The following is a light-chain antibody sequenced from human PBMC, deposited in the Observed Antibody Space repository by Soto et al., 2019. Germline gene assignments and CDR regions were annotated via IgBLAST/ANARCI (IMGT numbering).Light chain of an antibody. CDR1: EGINNY. Sequence: DIQMTQSPSSLSASIGDRVTIICRASEGINNYLAWFQQKPGKAPKSLIYGATYLQSGVSSRFSGSEFGTEFSLTISSLQPEDIATYYCQQYQRYPPSFGGGTKVDIK. CDR3: QQYQRYPPS. J-gene: IGKJ4*01. V-gene: IGKV1-16*01. CDR2: GAT.